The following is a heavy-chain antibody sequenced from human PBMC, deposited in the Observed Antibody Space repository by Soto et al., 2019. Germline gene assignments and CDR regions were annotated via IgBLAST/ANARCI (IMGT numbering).Heavy chain of an antibody. CDR2: ISGSGGST. CDR3: AKDRGSSSWYFDY. V-gene: IGHV3-23*01. CDR1: GFTFSSYA. J-gene: IGHJ4*02. D-gene: IGHD6-13*01. Sequence: GESLKISCAASGFTFSSYAMSWVRQAPGKGLEWVSAISGSGGSTYYADSVKGRFTISRDNSKNTLYLQMNSLRAEDTAVYYCAKDRGSSSWYFDYWGQGTLVTVSS.